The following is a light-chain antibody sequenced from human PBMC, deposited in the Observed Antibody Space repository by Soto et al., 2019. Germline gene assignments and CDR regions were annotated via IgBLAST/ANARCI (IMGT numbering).Light chain of an antibody. Sequence: EIVMTQSPATLSVSPGERVTLSCRASQSVSRSLAWYQQKPGQAPRLLIYGASTRATGIPARFSGSGSGTEFTLTISSLQSEYFAVYYCQQYNNWPPFTCGPGTKVDIK. CDR3: QQYNNWPPFT. J-gene: IGKJ3*01. V-gene: IGKV3-15*01. CDR1: QSVSRS. CDR2: GAS.